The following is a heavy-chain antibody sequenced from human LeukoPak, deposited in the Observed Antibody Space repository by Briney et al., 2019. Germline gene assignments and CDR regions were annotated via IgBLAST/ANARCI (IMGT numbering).Heavy chain of an antibody. V-gene: IGHV3-30*02. Sequence: GGSLRLSCAASGFTFSNYGIHWVRQAPGKGLEWVAFIQYDGCNKYYADSEKGRFTISRDNSKNTLYLQMNSLRAEDTAVYYCAKGGYYDVWSAYDYWGQGTLVTVSS. J-gene: IGHJ4*02. CDR2: IQYDGCNK. D-gene: IGHD3-3*01. CDR3: AKGGYYDVWSAYDY. CDR1: GFTFSNYG.